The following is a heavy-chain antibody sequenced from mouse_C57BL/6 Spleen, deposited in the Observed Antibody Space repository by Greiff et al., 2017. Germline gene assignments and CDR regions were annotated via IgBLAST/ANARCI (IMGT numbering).Heavy chain of an antibody. CDR3: AKEGDGLFDY. V-gene: IGHV1-85*01. Sequence: QVQLQQSGPELVKPGASVKLSCKASGYTFTSYDINWVKQSTGTGLEWIGWIYPSDGSTKYNEKFKGKATLTVDTSSSTAYMELHSLTSEDSAVYFCAKEGDGLFDYWGQGTTLTVSS. CDR2: IYPSDGST. CDR1: GYTFTSYD. D-gene: IGHD2-3*01. J-gene: IGHJ2*01.